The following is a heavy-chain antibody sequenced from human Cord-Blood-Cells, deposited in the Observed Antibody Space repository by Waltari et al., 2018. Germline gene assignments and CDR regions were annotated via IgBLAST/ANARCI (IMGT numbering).Heavy chain of an antibody. CDR2: ISYDGSNK. D-gene: IGHD3-10*01. J-gene: IGHJ4*02. Sequence: QVQLVESGGGVVQPGRSLRLSCAASGFTFSSYAMHWVRQAPGKGREWVAVISYDGSNKYYADSVKGRFTISRDNSKNTLYLQMNSLRAEDTAVYYCARAPGSYFDYWGQGTLVTVSS. CDR3: ARAPGSYFDY. CDR1: GFTFSSYA. V-gene: IGHV3-30*16.